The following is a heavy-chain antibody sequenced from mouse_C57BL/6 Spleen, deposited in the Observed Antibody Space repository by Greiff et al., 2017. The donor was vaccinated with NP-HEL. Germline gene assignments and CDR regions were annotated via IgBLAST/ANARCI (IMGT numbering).Heavy chain of an antibody. CDR3: ARGTAQATGY. CDR1: GYTFTSYW. V-gene: IGHV1-64*01. D-gene: IGHD3-2*02. CDR2: IHPNSGST. Sequence: QVQLKQPGAELVKPGASVKLSCKASGYTFTSYWLHWVKQRPGQGLEWIGMIHPNSGSTNYNEKFKSKATLTVDKSSSTAYMQLSSLASEDSAVYYCARGTAQATGYWGQGTTLTVSS. J-gene: IGHJ2*01.